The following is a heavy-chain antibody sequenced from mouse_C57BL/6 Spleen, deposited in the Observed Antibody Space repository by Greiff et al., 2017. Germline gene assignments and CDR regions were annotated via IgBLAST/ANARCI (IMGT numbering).Heavy chain of an antibody. J-gene: IGHJ2*01. V-gene: IGHV1-52*01. CDR1: GYTFTSYW. CDR2: IDPSDSDT. CDR3: ARGYFDY. Sequence: QVQLQQSGAELVRPGSSVKLSCKASGYTFTSYWMHWVKQRPIQGLEWIGNIDPSDSDTHYNQKFKDKATLPVDKSSSTAYMQLTSLTSADSAVYYCARGYFDYWGQGTTLTVSS.